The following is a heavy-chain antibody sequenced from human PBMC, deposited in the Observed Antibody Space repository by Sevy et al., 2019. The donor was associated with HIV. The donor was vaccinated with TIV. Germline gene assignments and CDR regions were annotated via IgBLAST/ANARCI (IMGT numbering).Heavy chain of an antibody. CDR2: ISLSGGDT. CDR3: AKDRVSGTYYTGDFDY. D-gene: IGHD3-10*01. J-gene: IGHJ4*02. CDR1: GFTFSTYA. V-gene: IGHV3-23*01. Sequence: GGSLRLSCAASGFTFSTYAMTWVRQAPGKGLEWVSVISLSGGDTYYANSVKGRFTISRDNSKNTLYLQMNSLTAEGTAVYYCAKDRVSGTYYTGDFDYWGQGTLVTVSS.